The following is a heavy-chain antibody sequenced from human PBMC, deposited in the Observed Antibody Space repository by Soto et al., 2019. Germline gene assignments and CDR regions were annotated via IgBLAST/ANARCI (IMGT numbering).Heavy chain of an antibody. D-gene: IGHD3-10*01. V-gene: IGHV3-74*01. CDR3: ASAYGSGSYYY. CDR1: GFTFSSYS. Sequence: PGGSLRLSCAASGFTFSSYSMNWVRQAPGKGLVWVSRIXSXGXXXNXXXSVKGRFTISRDNAKSTLYLQMNSLRAEDTAVYYCASAYGSGSYYYWGQGTLVTVSS. CDR2: IXSXGXXX. J-gene: IGHJ4*02.